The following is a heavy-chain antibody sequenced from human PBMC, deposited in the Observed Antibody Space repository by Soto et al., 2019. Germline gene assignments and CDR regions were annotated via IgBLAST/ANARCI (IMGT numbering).Heavy chain of an antibody. J-gene: IGHJ4*02. V-gene: IGHV3-23*01. Sequence: PGGSLRLSCATSGFNFNNYAMSWVRQAPGERLEWVSFISSSGGTTYYADSVKGRFTISRDNSRNTVFLQMNTLGAEDTAIYYCATFTTVTGPGWGRASEYWGQGTRVTRLL. CDR3: ATFTTVTGPGWGRASEY. CDR1: GFNFNNYA. CDR2: ISSSGGTT. D-gene: IGHD6-19*01.